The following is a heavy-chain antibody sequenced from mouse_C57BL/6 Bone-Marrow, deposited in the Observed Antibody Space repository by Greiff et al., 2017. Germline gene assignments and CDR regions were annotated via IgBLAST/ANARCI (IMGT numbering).Heavy chain of an antibody. J-gene: IGHJ4*01. CDR3: ARCNPYAMDY. D-gene: IGHD2-1*01. CDR2: IYPGSGST. CDR1: GYTFTSYW. Sequence: QVQLKESGAELVKPGASVKMSCKASGYTFTSYWITWVKQRPGQGLEWIGDIYPGSGSTNYNEKFKSKATLTVDTSSSTAYMQFSSLTSEDSAIXYCARCNPYAMDYWGQGTSVTVSS. V-gene: IGHV1-55*01.